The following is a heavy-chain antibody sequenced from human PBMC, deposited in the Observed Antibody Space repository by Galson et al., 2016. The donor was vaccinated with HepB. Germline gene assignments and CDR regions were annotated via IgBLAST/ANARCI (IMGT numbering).Heavy chain of an antibody. V-gene: IGHV3-7*03. J-gene: IGHJ6*02. Sequence: SLRLSCAASGFIFSNYAMSWVRQAPGKGLEWVANIKQDGSEKYYADSVKGRFTISRDNAKNSLYLQMNSLRGEDTAVYYCARGRGVDVWGQGTTVTVSS. CDR1: GFIFSNYA. CDR3: ARGRGVDV. CDR2: IKQDGSEK.